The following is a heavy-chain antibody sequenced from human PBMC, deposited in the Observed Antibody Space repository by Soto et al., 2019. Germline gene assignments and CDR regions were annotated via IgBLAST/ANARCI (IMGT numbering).Heavy chain of an antibody. J-gene: IGHJ3*02. CDR2: INSDGSST. D-gene: IGHD5-12*01. Sequence: GGSLRLSCAASGFTFSSYWMHWVRQAPGKGLVWVSRINSDGSSTSYADSVKGRFTISRDNAKNTLYLQMNSLRAEDTAVYYCARPGAYSGYDWREDDAFDIWGQGTMVTVSS. V-gene: IGHV3-74*01. CDR3: ARPGAYSGYDWREDDAFDI. CDR1: GFTFSSYW.